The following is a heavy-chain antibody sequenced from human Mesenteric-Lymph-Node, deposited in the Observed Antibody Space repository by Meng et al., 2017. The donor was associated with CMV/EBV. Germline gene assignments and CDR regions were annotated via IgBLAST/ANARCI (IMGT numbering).Heavy chain of an antibody. CDR3: ARAVAGTFDY. J-gene: IGHJ4*02. V-gene: IGHV3-30-3*01. CDR1: GFTFNSYA. Sequence: GESLKISCSASGFTFNSYAIHWVRQAPGKGLEWVAVISSDGNNKYYADSVKGRFTISRDNSWNTVYLQMNSLRPEDTAVYYCARAVAGTFDYWGQGTLVTVSS. D-gene: IGHD6-19*01. CDR2: ISSDGNNK.